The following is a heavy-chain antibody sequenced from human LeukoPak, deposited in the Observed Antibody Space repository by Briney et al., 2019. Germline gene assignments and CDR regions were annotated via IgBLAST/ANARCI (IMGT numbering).Heavy chain of an antibody. V-gene: IGHV4-34*01. Sequence: SETLSLTCAVYGGSFSGYYWGWVRQPPGKGVGWIGGIYYSGRTYYNPSLKSRVTISVDTSKNQFSLKLSSVTAADTAVYYCARLSLTMIVVGWGQGTLVTVSS. CDR2: IYYSGRT. D-gene: IGHD3-22*01. J-gene: IGHJ4*02. CDR3: ARLSLTMIVVG. CDR1: GGSFSGYY.